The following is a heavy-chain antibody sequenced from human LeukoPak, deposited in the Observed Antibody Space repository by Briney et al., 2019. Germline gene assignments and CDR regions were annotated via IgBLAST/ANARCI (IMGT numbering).Heavy chain of an antibody. CDR3: AKRAVVIRVILVGFHKEAYYFDS. Sequence: PGGSLRLSCAVPGITLSNYGMSWVRQAPGKGLEWVAGISGSGGSTNFADSVKGRFTISRDNPRNTLYLQMNSLRAEDTAVYFCAKRAVVIRVILVGFHKEAYYFDSWGQGALVTVSS. CDR2: ISGSGGST. D-gene: IGHD3-22*01. J-gene: IGHJ4*02. V-gene: IGHV3-23*01. CDR1: GITLSNYG.